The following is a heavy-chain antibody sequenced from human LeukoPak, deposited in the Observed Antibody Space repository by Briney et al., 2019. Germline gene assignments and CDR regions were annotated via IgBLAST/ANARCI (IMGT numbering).Heavy chain of an antibody. CDR1: GFTFSSYG. D-gene: IGHD2-21*02. V-gene: IGHV3-30*02. CDR3: AKDQYFVTGYYSHMDV. J-gene: IGHJ6*03. Sequence: GGSLRLSCAASGFTFSSYGMHWVRQAPGKGLEWVGFIRYDGSDKYYADSVKGRFILSRDNSRNTLSLEMNSLRAEDTAVYYCAKDQYFVTGYYSHMDVWGEGTTVTISS. CDR2: IRYDGSDK.